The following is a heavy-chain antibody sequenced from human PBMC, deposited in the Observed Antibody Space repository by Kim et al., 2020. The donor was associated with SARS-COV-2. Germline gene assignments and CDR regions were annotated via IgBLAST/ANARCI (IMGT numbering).Heavy chain of an antibody. D-gene: IGHD2-15*01. Sequence: VKGRVTISRDNAKNSLYLQMNSLRAEDTAVYYCARGGVVVVAATQYYFDYWGQGTLVTVSS. CDR3: ARGGVVVVAATQYYFDY. J-gene: IGHJ4*02. V-gene: IGHV3-21*01.